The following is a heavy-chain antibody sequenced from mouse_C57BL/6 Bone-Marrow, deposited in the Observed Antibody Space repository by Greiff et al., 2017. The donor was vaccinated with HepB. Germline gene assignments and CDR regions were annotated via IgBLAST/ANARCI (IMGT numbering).Heavy chain of an antibody. CDR1: GYTFTSYW. V-gene: IGHV1-64*01. CDR3: TTSAWSDYYAMDY. Sequence: QVQLQQSGAELVKPGASVKFSCKASGYTFTSYWMHWVQQWPGQGLEWIGMIHTNSGSNNYNEKFKSKATLTVDKSTSTAYMQLSSLTSEATAVFYCTTSAWSDYYAMDYWGQGTSVTVSS. J-gene: IGHJ4*01. D-gene: IGHD1-1*01. CDR2: IHTNSGSN.